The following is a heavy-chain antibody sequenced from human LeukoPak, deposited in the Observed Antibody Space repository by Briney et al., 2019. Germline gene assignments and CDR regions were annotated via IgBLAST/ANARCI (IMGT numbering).Heavy chain of an antibody. D-gene: IGHD2-2*01. CDR1: GVSVSSGSYY. CDR2: IYYSGST. CDR3: ARENQLLYFDY. V-gene: IGHV4-61*01. J-gene: IGHJ4*02. Sequence: SETLSLTCTVSGVSVSSGSYYWSWIRQPPGKGLEWIGYIYYSGSTNYNPSLKSRVTISVDTSKNQFSLKLSSVTAADTAVYYCARENQLLYFDYWGQGTLVTVSS.